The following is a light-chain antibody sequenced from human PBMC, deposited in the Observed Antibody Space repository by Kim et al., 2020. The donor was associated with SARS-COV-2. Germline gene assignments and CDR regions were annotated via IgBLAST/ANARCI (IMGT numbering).Light chain of an antibody. CDR3: QQYHNWPPLT. J-gene: IGKJ4*01. CDR1: QTVSSK. CDR2: DAS. V-gene: IGKV3-15*01. Sequence: APGERATLACRASQTVSSKLAWYQQKPGQAPRRLIYDASTRATGIPARFSGSGSGTEFTLTISNLQSEDFAIYYCQQYHNWPPLTFGGGTKVDIK.